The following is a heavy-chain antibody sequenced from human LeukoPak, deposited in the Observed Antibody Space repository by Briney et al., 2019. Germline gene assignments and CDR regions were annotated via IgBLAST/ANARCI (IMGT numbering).Heavy chain of an antibody. CDR3: AKDPKVGLAPRLFDY. Sequence: GGSLRLSCAASGFTFSNYVMNWVRQAPGKGLEWVSTISDTGGRTYYADSVKGRFTISRDNSKNTLYLQMNSLRAEDTAVYYCAKDPKVGLAPRLFDYWGQGTLVTVSS. CDR1: GFTFSNYV. V-gene: IGHV3-23*01. J-gene: IGHJ4*02. CDR2: ISDTGGRT. D-gene: IGHD3-16*01.